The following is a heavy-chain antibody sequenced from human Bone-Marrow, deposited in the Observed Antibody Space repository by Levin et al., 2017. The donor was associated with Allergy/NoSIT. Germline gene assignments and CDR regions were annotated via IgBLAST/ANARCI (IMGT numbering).Heavy chain of an antibody. D-gene: IGHD3-9*01. CDR3: ARGGGNTAGYFGVDYYYGLAV. J-gene: IGHJ6*02. CDR1: GGPISRNDYY. V-gene: IGHV4-30-4*01. Sequence: SETLSLTCSVSGGPISRNDYYWSWIRQPPGKGLEWIGYTFYGGSTFYNPSLKSRLTISVAAAKTQFFLKLSSVTAADTAVYYCARGGGNTAGYFGVDYYYGLAVWGQGTTVTVSS. CDR2: TFYGGST.